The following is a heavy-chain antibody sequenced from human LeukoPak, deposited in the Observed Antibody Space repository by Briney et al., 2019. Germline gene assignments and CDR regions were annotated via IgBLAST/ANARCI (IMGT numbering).Heavy chain of an antibody. Sequence: ASVKVSCKASGYTFTSYGISWVRQAPGQGLEWMGWISAYNGNTNYAQKLQGRVTKTTDTSTSTAYMELRSLRSDDTAVYYCARDGDSSGWYSAFDIWGQGTMVTVSS. J-gene: IGHJ3*02. V-gene: IGHV1-18*01. CDR1: GYTFTSYG. CDR3: ARDGDSSGWYSAFDI. D-gene: IGHD6-19*01. CDR2: ISAYNGNT.